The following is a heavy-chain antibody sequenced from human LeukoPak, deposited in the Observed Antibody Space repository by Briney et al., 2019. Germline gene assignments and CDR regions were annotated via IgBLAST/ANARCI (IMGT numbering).Heavy chain of an antibody. CDR2: INHSGST. V-gene: IGHV4-39*07. Sequence: PSETLSLTCTVSGGSISSSYYYWGWIRQPPGKGLEWIGEINHSGSTNYNPSLKSRVTISVDTSKNQFSLKLSSVTAADTAVYYCADLESGYDYGYWGQGTLVTVSS. CDR3: ADLESGYDYGY. CDR1: GGSISSSYYY. D-gene: IGHD5-12*01. J-gene: IGHJ4*02.